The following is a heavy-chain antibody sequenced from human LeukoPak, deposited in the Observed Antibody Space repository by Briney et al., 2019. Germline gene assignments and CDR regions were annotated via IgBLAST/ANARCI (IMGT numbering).Heavy chain of an antibody. V-gene: IGHV3-30*04. CDR2: ISYDGSNK. Sequence: GGSLRLSCAASGFTFSSYAMHWVRQAPGKGLEWVAVISYDGSNKYYADSVRGRFTISRDNSKNTLYLQMNSLRAEDTAVYYCAKARRGSYDYVSLYYFDYWGQGTLVTVSS. CDR1: GFTFSSYA. D-gene: IGHD3-16*01. CDR3: AKARRGSYDYVSLYYFDY. J-gene: IGHJ4*02.